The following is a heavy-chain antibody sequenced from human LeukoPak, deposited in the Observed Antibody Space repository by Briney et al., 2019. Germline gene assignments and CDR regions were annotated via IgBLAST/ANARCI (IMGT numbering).Heavy chain of an antibody. J-gene: IGHJ5*02. CDR1: GGSISSYY. V-gene: IGHV4-4*07. CDR2: IHTSGST. Sequence: SETLSLTCTVSGGSISSYYWSWIRQPAGKGLEWIGRIHTSGSTNYNPSLKSRVTMSVDTSKNQFSLKVTSVTAADTAVYYCARACQWLPLDPWGRGTLVTVSS. D-gene: IGHD6-19*01. CDR3: ARACQWLPLDP.